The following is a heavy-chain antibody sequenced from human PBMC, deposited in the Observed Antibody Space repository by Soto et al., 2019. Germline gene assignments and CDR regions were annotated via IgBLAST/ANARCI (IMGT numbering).Heavy chain of an antibody. Sequence: QVQLQQWGAGLLKPSETLSLTCAVYGGSFSGYYWSWIRQPPGKGLEWIGEINDSGSTNYNPSLKSRVTISVDTSKNQFSLTLSSVTSADTAVYYCASVWFGELSPLGAAYDYWGQGTLVTVSS. CDR3: ASVWFGELSPLGAAYDY. J-gene: IGHJ4*02. CDR2: INDSGST. CDR1: GGSFSGYY. V-gene: IGHV4-34*01. D-gene: IGHD3-10*01.